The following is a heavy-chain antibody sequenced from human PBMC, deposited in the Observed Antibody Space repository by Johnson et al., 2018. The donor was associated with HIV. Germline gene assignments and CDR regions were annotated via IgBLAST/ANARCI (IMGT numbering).Heavy chain of an antibody. CDR2: IKRKTDGGTT. CDR1: GFTFSNVW. V-gene: IGHV3-15*01. D-gene: IGHD2-15*01. J-gene: IGHJ3*01. CDR3: TTDLPYCSGHDCYNAFDL. Sequence: VQLVESGGGLVKPGGSLKVSCAASGFTFSNVWMHWVRQAPGKGLEWVGRIKRKTDGGTTDYAAPVKGNFTIPRDDSNNTLYLEMNSLKTEDTAVYYCTTDLPYCSGHDCYNAFDLWGQGTTVIVSS.